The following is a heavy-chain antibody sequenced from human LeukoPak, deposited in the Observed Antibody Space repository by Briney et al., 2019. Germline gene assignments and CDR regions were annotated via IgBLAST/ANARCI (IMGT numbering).Heavy chain of an antibody. Sequence: SETLSLTCAVYGGSFSGYYWSWIRQPPGQGLEWIGEINHSGSTNYNPSLKSRVTISVDTSKNQFSLKLSSVTAADTAVYYCARLWFGDDVDCWGQGTLVTVSS. CDR3: ARLWFGDDVDC. V-gene: IGHV4-34*01. J-gene: IGHJ4*02. CDR1: GGSFSGYY. D-gene: IGHD3-10*01. CDR2: INHSGST.